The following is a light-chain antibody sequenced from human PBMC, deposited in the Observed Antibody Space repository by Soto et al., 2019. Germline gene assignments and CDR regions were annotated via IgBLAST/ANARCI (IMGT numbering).Light chain of an antibody. CDR2: EVT. CDR1: SSDVGGYNY. V-gene: IGLV2-8*01. CDR3: MSYAGMYTYV. Sequence: QSVLTQPPSASGSPGQSVTISCTGTSSDVGGYNYLSWYQHRPGKAPQLIIYEVTKRPSGVPNRLFGSKSGNTASLTVSGLQAEDEADYFCMSYAGMYTYVFGTGTKLTVL. J-gene: IGLJ1*01.